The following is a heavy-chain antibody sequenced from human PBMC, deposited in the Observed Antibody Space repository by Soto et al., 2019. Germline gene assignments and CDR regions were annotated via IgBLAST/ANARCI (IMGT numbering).Heavy chain of an antibody. CDR2: IYYSGST. J-gene: IGHJ3*02. D-gene: IGHD5-12*01. CDR3: ARQVEMATNGAFDI. V-gene: IGHV4-39*01. Sequence: PSETLSLTCTVSGGSISSSSYYWGWIRQPPGKGLEWIGSIYYSGSTYYNPSLKSRVTISVDTSKNQSSLKLSSVTAADTAVYYCARQVEMATNGAFDIWGQGTMVTVSS. CDR1: GGSISSSSYY.